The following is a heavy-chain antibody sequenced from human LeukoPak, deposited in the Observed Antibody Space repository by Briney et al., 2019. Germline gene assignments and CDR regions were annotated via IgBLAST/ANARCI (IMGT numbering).Heavy chain of an antibody. J-gene: IGHJ4*02. D-gene: IGHD3-16*01. CDR2: LSSNGGST. CDR1: GFTFSSYA. V-gene: IGHV3-64*01. CDR3: AKGARLRLGEDFDY. Sequence: GGSLRLSCAASGFTFSSYAMHWVRQAPGKGLEYVSALSSNGGSTYYANSVKGRFTISRDNSKNTVYLQMNSLRAEDTAVYYCAKGARLRLGEDFDYWGQGTLVTVSS.